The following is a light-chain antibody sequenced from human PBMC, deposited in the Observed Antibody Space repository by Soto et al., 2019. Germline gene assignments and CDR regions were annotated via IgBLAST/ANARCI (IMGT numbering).Light chain of an antibody. Sequence: VMTQSPATLSVSPGERATLSCRASQSFNSNLAWYQQKPGQAPRLLIYGASTRATGIPASFIGNGSGTEFTLTASSLQPEDFAVYYCQQYNNWPFTFGPGTKVDI. CDR2: GAS. CDR1: QSFNSN. V-gene: IGKV3-15*01. CDR3: QQYNNWPFT. J-gene: IGKJ3*01.